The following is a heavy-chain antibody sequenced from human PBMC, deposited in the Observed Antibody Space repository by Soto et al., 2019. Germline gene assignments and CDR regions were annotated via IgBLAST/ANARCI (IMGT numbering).Heavy chain of an antibody. Sequence: GGSLRLSCEASGFTFSSYDMHWVRQATGKGLEWVSAIGTAGDTYYPGSVKGRFTISRENAKNSLYLQMNSLRAEDTAVYYCARVGAGYCSGGSCYSYYYGMDVWGQGTTVTVSS. V-gene: IGHV3-13*01. CDR2: IGTAGDT. CDR3: ARVGAGYCSGGSCYSYYYGMDV. D-gene: IGHD2-15*01. CDR1: GFTFSSYD. J-gene: IGHJ6*02.